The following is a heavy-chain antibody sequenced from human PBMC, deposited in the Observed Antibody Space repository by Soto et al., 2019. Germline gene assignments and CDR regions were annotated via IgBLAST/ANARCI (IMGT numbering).Heavy chain of an antibody. CDR1: GFIYNDYG. J-gene: IGHJ5*02. D-gene: IGHD4-17*01. Sequence: QVQLMESGGGVVQPGGSLRLSCTASGFIYNDYGMNWVRQSPGKGLEWVAVIWHDGSDEPYADSVKGRFTISRDNSKNMLYLQMNSLRAEDTAVYYCARVPMTRVTRWTWFDPWGQGTLVTVSS. CDR2: IWHDGSDE. CDR3: ARVPMTRVTRWTWFDP. V-gene: IGHV3-33*01.